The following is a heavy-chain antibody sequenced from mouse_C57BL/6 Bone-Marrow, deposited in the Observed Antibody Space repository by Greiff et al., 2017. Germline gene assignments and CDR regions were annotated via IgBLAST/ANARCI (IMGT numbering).Heavy chain of an antibody. V-gene: IGHV1-64*01. Sequence: VQLQHPGAELVKPGASVKLSCKASGYTFTSYWMHWVKQRPGQGLEWIGMIHPNSGSTNYNEKFKSKATLTVDKSSSTAYMQLSSLPSEDSAVYYCARGYYGSSFAWFAYWGQGTLVTVSA. CDR3: ARGYYGSSFAWFAY. CDR1: GYTFTSYW. CDR2: IHPNSGST. D-gene: IGHD1-1*01. J-gene: IGHJ3*01.